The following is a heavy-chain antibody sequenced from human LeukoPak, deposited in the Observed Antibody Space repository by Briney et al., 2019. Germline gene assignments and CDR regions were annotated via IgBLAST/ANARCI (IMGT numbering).Heavy chain of an antibody. CDR1: GFTFSDNY. CDR3: ARAARPYYYYYYMDV. D-gene: IGHD6-6*01. J-gene: IGHJ6*03. Sequence: KPGGSLRLSCAASGFTFSDNYMSWIRQAPGKGMEWVSYISSSGSTIYYADSVKGRFTISRDNAKNSLYLQMNSLRAEDTAVYYCARAARPYYYYYYMDVWGKGTTVTVSS. V-gene: IGHV3-11*01. CDR2: ISSSGSTI.